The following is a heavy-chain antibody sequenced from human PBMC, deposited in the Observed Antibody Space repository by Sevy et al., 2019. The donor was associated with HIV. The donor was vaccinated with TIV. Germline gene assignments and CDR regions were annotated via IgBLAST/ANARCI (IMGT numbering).Heavy chain of an antibody. CDR2: INHSGST. CDR3: ARSPPIVVVPGAPSWFDP. CDR1: GGSFSGYY. V-gene: IGHV4-34*01. Sequence: SETLSLTCAVHGGSFSGYYWNWIRQPPGKGLEWIGEINHSGSTNYNPSLTSRVTISVDTSKNQFSLKLSSVTAADTAVYYCARSPPIVVVPGAPSWFDPWGQGTLVTVSS. J-gene: IGHJ5*02. D-gene: IGHD2-2*01.